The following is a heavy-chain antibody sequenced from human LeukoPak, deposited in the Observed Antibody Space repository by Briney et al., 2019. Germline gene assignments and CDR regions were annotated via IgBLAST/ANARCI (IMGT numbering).Heavy chain of an antibody. CDR2: IWYDGSNK. CDR3: ARGGFGELLFYFDY. J-gene: IGHJ4*02. D-gene: IGHD3-10*01. Sequence: GGSLRLSCAASGFTFSSYGMHWVRQAPGKGLEWVAVIWYDGSNKYYADSVKGRFTISRDNSKNTLFLQMNRLRAEDTAVYYCARGGFGELLFYFDYWGQGTLVTVSS. V-gene: IGHV3-33*01. CDR1: GFTFSSYG.